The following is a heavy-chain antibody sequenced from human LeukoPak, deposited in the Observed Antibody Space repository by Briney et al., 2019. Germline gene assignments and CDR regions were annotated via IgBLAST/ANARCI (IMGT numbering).Heavy chain of an antibody. D-gene: IGHD6-13*01. CDR3: ARWGIAEGEYYFDY. CDR1: GFTFSSYW. CDR2: IKQDGSEK. Sequence: GGSLRLSCAASGFTFSSYWMSWVRQAPGKGLEWVANIKQDGSEKYYVDSVKGRFTISRDNSKNTLYLQMNSLRAEDTAVYYCARWGIAEGEYYFDYWGQGTLVTVSS. V-gene: IGHV3-7*01. J-gene: IGHJ4*02.